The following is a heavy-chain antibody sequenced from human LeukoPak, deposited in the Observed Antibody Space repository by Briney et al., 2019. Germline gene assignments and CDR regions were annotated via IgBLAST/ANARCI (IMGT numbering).Heavy chain of an antibody. CDR3: ARGGGRITMVRGVIRPKNWFDP. CDR2: IYYSGST. CDR1: GGSISSSSYY. D-gene: IGHD3-10*01. V-gene: IGHV4-39*07. J-gene: IGHJ5*02. Sequence: SETLSLTCTVSGGSISSSSYYWGWIRQPPGKGLEWIGSIYYSGSTYYNPSLKSRVTISVDTSKNQFSLKLSSVTAADTAVYYCARGGGRITMVRGVIRPKNWFDPWGQGTLVTVSS.